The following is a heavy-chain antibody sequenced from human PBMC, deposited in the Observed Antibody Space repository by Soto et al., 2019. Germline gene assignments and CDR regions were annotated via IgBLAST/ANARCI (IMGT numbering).Heavy chain of an antibody. Sequence: GGSLRLSCAASGFTFSSYSMNWDRQAPGKGLEWVSSISSSSSYIYYADSVKGRFTISRDNAKNSLYLQMNSLRAEDTAVYYCASGGRRYYYYYGMDVWGQGTTVTAP. D-gene: IGHD3-16*01. CDR2: ISSSSSYI. V-gene: IGHV3-21*01. CDR1: GFTFSSYS. J-gene: IGHJ6*02. CDR3: ASGGRRYYYYYGMDV.